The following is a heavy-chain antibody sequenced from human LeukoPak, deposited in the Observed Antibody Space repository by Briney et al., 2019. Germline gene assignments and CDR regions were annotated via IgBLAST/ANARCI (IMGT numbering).Heavy chain of an antibody. Sequence: SETLSLTCTVSGASTSSGDYYWGWIRKPPGKGLESIGSIYYSGSTYYNPSLKSRVTISVDTFKNQFSLKLSSVTAADTAVYYCARGSSGSSFDYWGQGTLVTVSS. D-gene: IGHD3-10*01. CDR2: IYYSGST. CDR1: GASTSSGDYY. V-gene: IGHV4-39*07. J-gene: IGHJ4*02. CDR3: ARGSSGSSFDY.